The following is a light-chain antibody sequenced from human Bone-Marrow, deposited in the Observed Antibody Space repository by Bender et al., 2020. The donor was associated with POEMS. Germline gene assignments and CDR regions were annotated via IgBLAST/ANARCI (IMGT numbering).Light chain of an antibody. CDR2: EVT. J-gene: IGLJ1*01. Sequence: QSALTQPASVSGSPGQSITISCTGTSSDVGGYNLVSWYQQYPGKAPKLLIYEVTKRPSGVSERFSGSKSGNTASLTISGLQDDDEADYYCSSYAGSRNFVFGPGTRVTVL. V-gene: IGLV2-23*02. CDR3: SSYAGSRNFV. CDR1: SSDVGGYNL.